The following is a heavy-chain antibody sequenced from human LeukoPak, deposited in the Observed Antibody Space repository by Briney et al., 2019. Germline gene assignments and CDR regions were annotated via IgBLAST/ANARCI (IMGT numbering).Heavy chain of an antibody. CDR3: ARGGDSSGYYYCDQ. V-gene: IGHV3-11*06. CDR1: GFTFSDYY. Sequence: GGSLRLSCAASGFTFSDYYMSWIRQAPGKGLEWVSYISTTSSYTDYADSVRGRFTISRDNAKNTLYLQMNSLRVEDTAVYYCARGGDSSGYYYCDQWGQGTLVTVSS. D-gene: IGHD3-22*01. J-gene: IGHJ4*02. CDR2: ISTTSSYT.